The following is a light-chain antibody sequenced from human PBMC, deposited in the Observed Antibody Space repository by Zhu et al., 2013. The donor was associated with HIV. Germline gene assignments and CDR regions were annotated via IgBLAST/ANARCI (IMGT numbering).Light chain of an antibody. CDR2: DAS. J-gene: IGKJ4*01. V-gene: IGKV3-11*01. CDR1: QSVNSY. CDR3: QQYYSVPLT. Sequence: ETVLTQSPATLSLSPGERATLSCRASQSVNSYLAWYQQKPGQAPRLLIYDASNRATGIPARFSGSGSGTDFTLTISSLQVEDVANYYCQQYYSVPLTFGGGTKVVIK.